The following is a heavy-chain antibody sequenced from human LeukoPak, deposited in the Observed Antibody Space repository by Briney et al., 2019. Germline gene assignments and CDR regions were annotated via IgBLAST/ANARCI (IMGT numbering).Heavy chain of an antibody. J-gene: IGHJ4*02. V-gene: IGHV3-15*01. D-gene: IGHD3-10*01. CDR1: GFTFSNAW. Sequence: GGSLRLSCAASGFTFSNAWMSWVRQAPGKGLEWVGRIKSKTDGGTTDYAAPVKGRFTISRDDSKNTLYLQMNSLKTEDTAVYYCTTEDYYGSGSYYKFDYFDYRGQGTLVTVSS. CDR3: TTEDYYGSGSYYKFDYFDY. CDR2: IKSKTDGGTT.